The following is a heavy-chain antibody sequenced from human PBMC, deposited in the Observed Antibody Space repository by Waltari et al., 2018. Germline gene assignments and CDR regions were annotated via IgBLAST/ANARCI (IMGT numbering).Heavy chain of an antibody. CDR3: ATVYYDFWSGYYAPYNWFDP. D-gene: IGHD3-3*01. Sequence: QVQLQQWGAGLLKPSETLSLTCAVYGGSFSGYYWSWIRQPPGKGLEWIGEINHSGSTNYNPSLKSRVTISVDTSKNQFSLKLSSVTAADTAVYYCATVYYDFWSGYYAPYNWFDPWGQGTLVTVSS. V-gene: IGHV4-34*01. CDR1: GGSFSGYY. CDR2: INHSGST. J-gene: IGHJ5*02.